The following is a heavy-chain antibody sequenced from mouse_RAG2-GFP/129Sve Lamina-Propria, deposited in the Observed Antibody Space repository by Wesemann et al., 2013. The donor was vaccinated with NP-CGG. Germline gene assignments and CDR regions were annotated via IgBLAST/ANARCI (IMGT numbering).Heavy chain of an antibody. Sequence: GLEWIGRIDPNSGGTKYNEKFKSKATLTVDKPSSTAYMQLSSLTSEDSAVYYCARYDYEWYFDVWGTGTTVTVSS. J-gene: IGHJ1*03. D-gene: IGHD2-4*01. CDR2: IDPNSGGT. V-gene: IGHV1-72*01. CDR3: ARYDYEWYFDV.